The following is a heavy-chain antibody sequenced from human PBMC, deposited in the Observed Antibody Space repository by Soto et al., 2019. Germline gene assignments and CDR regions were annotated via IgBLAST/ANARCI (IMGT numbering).Heavy chain of an antibody. CDR2: IKRDGSTT. Sequence: EVQLVESGGGLVQPGGSLRLSCAASGFTFSDYWMHWVRQAPGKGLEWVSRIKRDGSTTNYADSVKGRFTISRDNAKNTLYLEVNSLRVEDTADYYCARGAINYYYEDVWGKGTTVTVSS. CDR1: GFTFSDYW. CDR3: ARGAINYYYEDV. V-gene: IGHV3-74*01. J-gene: IGHJ6*03.